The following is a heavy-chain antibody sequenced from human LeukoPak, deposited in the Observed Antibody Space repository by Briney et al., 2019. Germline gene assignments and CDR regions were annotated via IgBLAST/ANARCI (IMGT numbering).Heavy chain of an antibody. J-gene: IGHJ4*02. Sequence: GGSLRLSCAASEFTFSSYAMSWVRQAPGKGLEWVAVISYDGSNKYYADSVKGRFTISRDNSKNTLYLQMNSLRAEDTAVYYCARDLVIAAAGFPREDFDYWGQGTLVTVSS. CDR2: ISYDGSNK. CDR1: EFTFSSYA. D-gene: IGHD6-13*01. V-gene: IGHV3-30*14. CDR3: ARDLVIAAAGFPREDFDY.